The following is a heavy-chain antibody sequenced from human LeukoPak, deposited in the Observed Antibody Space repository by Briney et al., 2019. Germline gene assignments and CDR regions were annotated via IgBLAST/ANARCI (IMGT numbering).Heavy chain of an antibody. Sequence: SETLSLTCAVSGYSISSGYYWGWIRQPPGKGLEWIGSIYHSGSTYYNPSLKSRVTISVDTSKNQFSLKLSSVTAADTAVYYCARQPDLYGDYQELAFDPWGQGTLVTVSS. CDR1: GYSISSGYY. CDR2: IYHSGST. J-gene: IGHJ5*02. D-gene: IGHD4-17*01. CDR3: ARQPDLYGDYQELAFDP. V-gene: IGHV4-38-2*01.